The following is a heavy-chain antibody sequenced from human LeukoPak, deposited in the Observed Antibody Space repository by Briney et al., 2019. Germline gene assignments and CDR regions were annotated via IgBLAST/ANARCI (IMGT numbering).Heavy chain of an antibody. D-gene: IGHD2/OR15-2a*01. J-gene: IGHJ6*03. V-gene: IGHV1-24*01. CDR3: ATGRQLRSMYYYYMDV. CDR1: GYTLTELS. Sequence: ASVKVSCKVSGYTLTELSMHWVRQAPGKGREWMGGFDPKDGETIYAHKFQGRVTMTEDTSTDTAYMELSSLRPEDTAVYYCATGRQLRSMYYYYMDVWGKGTTVTVSS. CDR2: FDPKDGET.